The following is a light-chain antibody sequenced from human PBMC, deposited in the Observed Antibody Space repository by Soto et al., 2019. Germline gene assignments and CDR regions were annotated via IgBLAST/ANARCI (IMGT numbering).Light chain of an antibody. J-gene: IGLJ1*01. CDR1: SSDVGGYNY. V-gene: IGLV2-8*01. CDR3: SSYAGRNNYV. CDR2: EVS. Sequence: QSALTQPASVSGSPGQSITISCTGTSSDVGGYNYVSWYQQHPGKAPKLIIYEVSKRPSGVPDRFSGSKSGNTASLTVSGLQADDEADYFCSSYAGRNNYVFGTGTKLTVL.